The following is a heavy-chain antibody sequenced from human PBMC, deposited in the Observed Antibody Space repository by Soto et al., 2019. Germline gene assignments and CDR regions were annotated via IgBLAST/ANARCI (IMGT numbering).Heavy chain of an antibody. CDR1: GYTLTELS. J-gene: IGHJ6*03. CDR2: FDPEDGEI. CDR3: ATDRPGYSSREGYMDV. D-gene: IGHD6-13*01. V-gene: IGHV1-24*01. Sequence: ASVKVSCKVYGYTLTELSMHWVRQAPGKGLEWMGGFDPEDGEIIYAQKFQGRVTITEDTSTDTAYMELSSLRSEDTAVYYCATDRPGYSSREGYMDVWGKGTTVTVSS.